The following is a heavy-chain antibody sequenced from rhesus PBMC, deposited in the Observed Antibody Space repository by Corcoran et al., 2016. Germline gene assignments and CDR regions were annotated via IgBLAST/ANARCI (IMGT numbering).Heavy chain of an antibody. CDR2: IYGSGGST. D-gene: IGHD6-31*01. J-gene: IGHJ4*01. CDR3: ARRYSSGWYYYFDY. V-gene: IGHV4-93*01. Sequence: QVQLQESGPAVVKPSETLSLTCAVSGGSISSSNWWSWIRQSPGKGLEWIGGIYGSGGSTEYNPSLQSRVTISKDTYKNQFSLKLSSVTAADTAVYYCARRYSSGWYYYFDYWGQGVLVTVSS. CDR1: GGSISSSNW.